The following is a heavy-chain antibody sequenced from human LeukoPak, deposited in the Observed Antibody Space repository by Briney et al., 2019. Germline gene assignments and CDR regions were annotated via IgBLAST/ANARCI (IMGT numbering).Heavy chain of an antibody. V-gene: IGHV4-34*01. CDR2: INHSGST. CDR1: GGSFSGYY. Sequence: SGTLSLTCAVYGGSFSGYYWSWIRQPPRKGLEWIGEINHSGSTNYNPSLKSRVTISVDTSKNQFSLKLSSVTAADTAVYYCARGGKQWLSPYYYYGMDVWGKGTTVTVSS. D-gene: IGHD6-19*01. CDR3: ARGGKQWLSPYYYYGMDV. J-gene: IGHJ6*04.